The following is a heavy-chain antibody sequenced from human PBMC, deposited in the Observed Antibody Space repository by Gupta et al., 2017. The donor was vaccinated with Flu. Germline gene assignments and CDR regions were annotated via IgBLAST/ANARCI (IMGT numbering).Heavy chain of an antibody. Sequence: TFSSYWMTWVRQAPGKGLEWVANINHDGSEKNYVDSVKGRFTISRDNAKNSLFLHMNSLRAEDTALSYCAKYGVSGSSGRFYYWGQGSLVTV. D-gene: IGHD5-12*01. CDR2: INHDGSEK. V-gene: IGHV3-7*01. J-gene: IGHJ4*02. CDR3: AKYGVSGSSGRFYY. CDR1: TFSSYW.